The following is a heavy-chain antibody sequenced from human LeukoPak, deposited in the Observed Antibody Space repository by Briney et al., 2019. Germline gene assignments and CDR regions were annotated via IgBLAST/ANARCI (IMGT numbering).Heavy chain of an antibody. J-gene: IGHJ4*02. Sequence: PSETLSLTCTVSGGSISSSSYYWGWVRQAPGKGLEWVTFIDYKGMKTSYSSSVKVRFTISRDNGKLYLQLTALRREDTAVYYCAKASLGEGFDYWGQGALVTVSS. CDR3: AKASLGEGFDY. D-gene: IGHD3-16*01. V-gene: IGHV3-30*02. CDR1: GGSISSSSYY. CDR2: IDYKGMKT.